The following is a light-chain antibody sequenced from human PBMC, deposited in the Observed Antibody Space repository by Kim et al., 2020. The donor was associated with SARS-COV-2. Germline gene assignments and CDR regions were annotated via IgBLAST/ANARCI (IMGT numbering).Light chain of an antibody. J-gene: IGKJ2*01. Sequence: SPGERATLSCRASQSSTSSYLAWFQQKPGQAPRLLIYGASSRATGIPDRFSGSGSETDFTLTISRLEPEDLAVYYCQHYGSPPQTFGQGTKVDIK. V-gene: IGKV3-20*01. CDR2: GAS. CDR1: QSSTSSY. CDR3: QHYGSPPQT.